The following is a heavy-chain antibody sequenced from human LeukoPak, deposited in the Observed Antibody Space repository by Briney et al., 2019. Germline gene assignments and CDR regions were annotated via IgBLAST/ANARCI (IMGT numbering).Heavy chain of an antibody. CDR3: GKVGATGGHFDY. V-gene: IGHV3-23*01. CDR1: GFTFYSYT. CDR2: VNSGGSNT. Sequence: GGSLRLSCAASGFTFYSYTMSWVRQAPGKGLEWVSAVNSGGSNTHYADSVKGRFAISRDNSKNTLYLQMSNLRADDTAVYYCGKVGATGGHFDYWGQGILVTVSS. D-gene: IGHD1-26*01. J-gene: IGHJ4*02.